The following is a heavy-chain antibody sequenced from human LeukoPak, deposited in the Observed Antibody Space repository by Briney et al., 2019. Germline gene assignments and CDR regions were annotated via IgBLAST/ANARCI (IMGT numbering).Heavy chain of an antibody. D-gene: IGHD3-10*01. V-gene: IGHV4-59*12. J-gene: IGHJ5*02. CDR3: ARTPMVRGGNWFDT. CDR2: IYYSGST. Sequence: SETLSLTCTVSGGSISSYYWSWIRQPPGKGLEWIGYIYYSGSTNYNPSLKSRVTISVDTSKNQFSLKLSSVTAADTAVYYCARTPMVRGGNWFDTWGQGTLVTVSS. CDR1: GGSISSYY.